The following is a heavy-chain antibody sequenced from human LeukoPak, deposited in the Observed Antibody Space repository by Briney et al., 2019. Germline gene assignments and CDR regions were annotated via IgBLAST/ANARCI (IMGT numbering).Heavy chain of an antibody. V-gene: IGHV3-53*01. CDR2: IYSGGST. J-gene: IGHJ5*02. Sequence: PGGSLRLSCAASGFTVSSNYMSWVRQAPGKGLEWVSVIYSGGSTYYADSVKGRFTISRDNSKNTLYLQMNSLRAEDTAVYYCARERNLRSSWYVSWFDPWGQGTLVTVSS. CDR3: ARERNLRSSWYVSWFDP. CDR1: GFTVSSNY. D-gene: IGHD6-13*01.